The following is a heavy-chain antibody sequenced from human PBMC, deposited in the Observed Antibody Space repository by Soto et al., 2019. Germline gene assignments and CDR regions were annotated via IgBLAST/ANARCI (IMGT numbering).Heavy chain of an antibody. CDR2: ISGTGGST. CDR3: ARKSHCSGGSCPYYFDY. J-gene: IGHJ4*02. CDR1: GFTFSSYG. D-gene: IGHD2-15*01. V-gene: IGHV3-23*01. Sequence: EVRLLESGGDLVQPGGSLRLSCAASGFTFSSYGMSWVRQAPGKGLEWVSGISGTGGSTYYADSVKGRFTISRDNSKNPLFLQMDSLRAEDTAVYYCARKSHCSGGSCPYYFDYWGQGTLVTVSS.